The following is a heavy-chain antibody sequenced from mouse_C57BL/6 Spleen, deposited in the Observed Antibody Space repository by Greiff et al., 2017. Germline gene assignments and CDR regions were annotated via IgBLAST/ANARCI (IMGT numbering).Heavy chain of an antibody. CDR3: ARDGGGAMDY. CDR2: ISDGGSYT. J-gene: IGHJ4*01. V-gene: IGHV5-4*01. CDR1: GFTFSSYA. Sequence: EVKLVESGGGLVKPGGFLKLSCAASGFTFSSYAMSWVRQTPDKRLEWVATISDGGSYTYYPDNVKGRFTIYRDNAKNNLYLQMSHLKSEDTAMYYCARDGGGAMDYWSQGTSVTVSS.